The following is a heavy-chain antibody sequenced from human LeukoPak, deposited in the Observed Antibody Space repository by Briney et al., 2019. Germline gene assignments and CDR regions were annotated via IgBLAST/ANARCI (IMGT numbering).Heavy chain of an antibody. D-gene: IGHD3-22*01. V-gene: IGHV1-46*03. Sequence: ASVKVSCKTSGYTFPSYYIHWVRQAPGQGLEWRARINPSAGNTNYAPKFQGRVTLTRDTSTATVYMELSSLNSKETAVYYCARDTGWDFISSVDYWGQGTLVTVSS. J-gene: IGHJ4*02. CDR3: ARDTGWDFISSVDY. CDR2: INPSAGNT. CDR1: GYTFPSYY.